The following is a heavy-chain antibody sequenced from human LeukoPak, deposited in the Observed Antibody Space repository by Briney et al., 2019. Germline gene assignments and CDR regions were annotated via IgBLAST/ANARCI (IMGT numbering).Heavy chain of an antibody. Sequence: PGGSLRLSCAASGFTVSSNYMNWVRQAPGMGLEWVSIIYSGGSTYYADSVKGRFTISRDNSKNTLYLQKNSLRDEDSAVYYCARNLRVSGSYPYYYYYYMDVWGKGTTVTISS. CDR1: GFTVSSNY. CDR2: IYSGGST. CDR3: ARNLRVSGSYPYYYYYYMDV. D-gene: IGHD3-16*02. J-gene: IGHJ6*03. V-gene: IGHV3-66*01.